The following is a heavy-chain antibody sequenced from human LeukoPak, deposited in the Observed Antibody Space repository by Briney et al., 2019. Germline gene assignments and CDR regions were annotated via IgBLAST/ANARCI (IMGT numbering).Heavy chain of an antibody. Sequence: GGSLRLSCAASGFPFNTYGMHWVRQAPGKGLEWVAVISYDGNKKYYLDSVRGRFTVSRDNSKDTLYLQMNSLRAEDTAVYYCAKDSAFYYIDVWGKGTTVIISS. V-gene: IGHV3-30*18. CDR1: GFPFNTYG. CDR3: AKDSAFYYIDV. CDR2: ISYDGNKK. D-gene: IGHD3-10*01. J-gene: IGHJ6*03.